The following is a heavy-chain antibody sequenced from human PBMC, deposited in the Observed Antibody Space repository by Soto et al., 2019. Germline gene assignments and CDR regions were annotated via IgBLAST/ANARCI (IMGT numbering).Heavy chain of an antibody. J-gene: IGHJ4*02. V-gene: IGHV4-59*08. CDR3: ASGYCSSTSCYDFYFDY. CDR1: GGSISSYY. CDR2: IYYSGST. D-gene: IGHD2-2*01. Sequence: SETLSLTCTVSGGSISSYYWSWIRQPPGKGLEWIGYIYYSGSTNYNPSLKSRVTISVDTSKNQFSLKLSSVTAADTAVYYCASGYCSSTSCYDFYFDYWGQGTLVTVSS.